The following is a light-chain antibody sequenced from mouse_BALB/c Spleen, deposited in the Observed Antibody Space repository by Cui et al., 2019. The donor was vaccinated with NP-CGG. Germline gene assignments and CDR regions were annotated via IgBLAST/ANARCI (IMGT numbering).Light chain of an antibody. CDR2: GTN. CDR3: ALWYSNHWV. J-gene: IGLJ1*01. Sequence: QAFVTQESALPTSPGETVTFTCRSSIGAVTTSNYANWVQEKPDHLFTGLIGGTNNRAPGVPARFSGSLIGDKAALTITGAQTEDEAIYFCALWYSNHWVFGGGTKLTVL. CDR1: IGAVTTSNY. V-gene: IGLV1*01.